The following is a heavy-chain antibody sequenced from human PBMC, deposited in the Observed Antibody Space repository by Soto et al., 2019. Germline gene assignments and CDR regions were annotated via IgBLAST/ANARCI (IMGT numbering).Heavy chain of an antibody. CDR3: ARVSLALTAFDI. D-gene: IGHD3-3*02. V-gene: IGHV3-23*01. Sequence: GGSLRLSCAASGFTFSSYAMSWVRQAPGKGLEWVSAISGSGGSTYYADSVKGRFTISRDNSKNTLYLQMNSLRAEDTAVYYSARVSLALTAFDIWGQGTMVTVSS. CDR1: GFTFSSYA. J-gene: IGHJ3*02. CDR2: ISGSGGST.